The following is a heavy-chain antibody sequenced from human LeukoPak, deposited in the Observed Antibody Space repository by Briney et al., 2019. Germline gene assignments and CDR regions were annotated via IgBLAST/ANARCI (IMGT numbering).Heavy chain of an antibody. J-gene: IGHJ3*02. CDR2: ISGSGGST. CDR1: GFTFSSYA. Sequence: GGSLRLSCAASGFTFSSYAMSWVRQAPGKGLEWVSAISGSGGSTYYADSVKGRFTISRDNSKNTLYLQMNSLRAEDTAVYYCAKGYCGGDCYPHDAFDIWGQGIMVTVSS. CDR3: AKGYCGGDCYPHDAFDI. D-gene: IGHD2-21*02. V-gene: IGHV3-23*01.